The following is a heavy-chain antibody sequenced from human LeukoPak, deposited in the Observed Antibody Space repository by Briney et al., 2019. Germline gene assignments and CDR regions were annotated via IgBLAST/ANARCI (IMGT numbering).Heavy chain of an antibody. V-gene: IGHV4-4*07. CDR3: ARVGCSASSCSWFDP. CDR2: IYTSGNT. D-gene: IGHD2-2*01. J-gene: IGHJ5*02. Sequence: SETLSLTCSVSGDSISSYYWTWIRQPAGKGLEWIGHIYTSGNTAYNPFLKSRVTMSVDTSKIQFSLKLSSVTAADTAVYYCARVGCSASSCSWFDPWGQGTLVTVSS. CDR1: GDSISSYY.